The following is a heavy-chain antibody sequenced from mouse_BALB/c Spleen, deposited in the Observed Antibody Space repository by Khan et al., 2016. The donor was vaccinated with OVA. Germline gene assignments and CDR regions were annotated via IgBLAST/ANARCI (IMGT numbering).Heavy chain of an antibody. CDR1: GYTFTSYW. CDR2: INPSTGYT. J-gene: IGHJ3*01. D-gene: IGHD1-2*01. V-gene: IGHV1-7*01. Sequence: QVQLQQSGAELAKPGASVKMSCKASGYTFTSYWMHWVKQRPGQGLEWIGYINPSTGYTEYNQKFKDKATLTADKSSSTAYMQLSSLTSEDSAVDYCARSPLLRLWFAYWGQGTLVTVSA. CDR3: ARSPLLRLWFAY.